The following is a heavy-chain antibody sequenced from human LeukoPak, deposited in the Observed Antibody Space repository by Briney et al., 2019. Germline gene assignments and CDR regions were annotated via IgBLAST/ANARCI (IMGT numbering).Heavy chain of an antibody. CDR1: GGSISGYY. V-gene: IGHV4-4*07. CDR3: ARTNIVVVPAATYYYYGMDV. J-gene: IGHJ6*02. Sequence: PSETLSLTCTVSGGSISGYYWSWIRLPAGKGLEWVGRISGSGSTNYHPSLQSRVTMSVDTSKNQFSLKLSSVTAADTAVYYCARTNIVVVPAATYYYYGMDVWGQGTTVTVSS. CDR2: ISGSGST. D-gene: IGHD2-2*01.